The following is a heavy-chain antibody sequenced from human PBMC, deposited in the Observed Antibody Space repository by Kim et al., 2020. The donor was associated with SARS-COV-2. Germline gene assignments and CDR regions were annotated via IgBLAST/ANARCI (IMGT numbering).Heavy chain of an antibody. Sequence: ASVKVSGKTSGYTFIRDSIHWVRQAPGQGLEWMGAIDCGDGYTKYSEKFQGRVTFTRDTSASTAYMEWSSLRSEDSAVLYCLGGYYFDYWGQGTLVTVTS. CDR3: LGGYYFDY. D-gene: IGHD2-15*01. V-gene: IGHV1-3*01. CDR1: GYTFIRDS. J-gene: IGHJ4*02. CDR2: IDCGDGYT.